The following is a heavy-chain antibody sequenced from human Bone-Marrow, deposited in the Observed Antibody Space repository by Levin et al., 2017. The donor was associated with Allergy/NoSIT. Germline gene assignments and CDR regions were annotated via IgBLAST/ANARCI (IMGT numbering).Heavy chain of an antibody. CDR2: IYHNGDT. J-gene: IGHJ4*02. CDR1: GGSLGDSFRSNIN. V-gene: IGHV4-4*02. Sequence: SETLSLTYTVSGGSLGDSFRSNINWSWVRQTPGKGLEWIAEIYHNGDTTYNPSLESRVTVSIDTSRNQFSLTLQPVTIPDTDVYDCAREGEYNGFDSMSFDYWGQGKLVTVTS. CDR3: AREGEYNGFDSMSFDY. D-gene: IGHD5-12*01.